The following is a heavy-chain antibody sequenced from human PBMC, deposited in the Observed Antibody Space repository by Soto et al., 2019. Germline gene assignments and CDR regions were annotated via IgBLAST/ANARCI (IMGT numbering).Heavy chain of an antibody. CDR1: GFSFDNYA. CDR3: ARDYGVRGVWYKLFDY. CDR2: ISGSGDRT. Sequence: EVQLLESGGGLVQPGGSLRISCTASGFSFDNYAMAWVRQAPGKGLEWVAGISGSGDRTYYVDSVKGRFTISRDKSKNNLNLQLQILRPEDAALYYCARDYGVRGVWYKLFDYWGQGTRVAVSS. J-gene: IGHJ4*02. D-gene: IGHD3-10*01. V-gene: IGHV3-23*01.